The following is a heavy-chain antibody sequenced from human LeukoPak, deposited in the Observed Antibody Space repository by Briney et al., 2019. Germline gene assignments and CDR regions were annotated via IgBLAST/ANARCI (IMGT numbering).Heavy chain of an antibody. V-gene: IGHV3-48*02. CDR2: ISSSSGTI. CDR1: EFTFSRYS. CDR3: ARDPRSSGSGIYYFDY. J-gene: IGHJ4*02. Sequence: GGSLRLSCAASEFTFSRYSVSWVRQAPGKGLEWVSYISSSSGTIYYADSVKGRFTISRDNAKNSLYLQMNSLRDEDTAVYYCARDPRSSGSGIYYFDYWGQGTLVTVSS. D-gene: IGHD3-10*01.